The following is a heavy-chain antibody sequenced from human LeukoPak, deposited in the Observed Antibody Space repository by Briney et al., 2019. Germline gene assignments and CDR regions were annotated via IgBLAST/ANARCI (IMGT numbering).Heavy chain of an antibody. J-gene: IGHJ3*02. CDR1: GGSFSGYY. CDR2: INHSGST. Sequence: PSETLSLTCAVYGGSFSGYYWSWIRQPPGKGLEWIGEINHSGSTNYNPSLKSRVTISVDTSKNQFSLKLSSVTAADTAVYYCALRGSPRLAYCGGDCYSTARRAFDIWGQGTMVTVSS. D-gene: IGHD2-21*02. CDR3: ALRGSPRLAYCGGDCYSTARRAFDI. V-gene: IGHV4-34*01.